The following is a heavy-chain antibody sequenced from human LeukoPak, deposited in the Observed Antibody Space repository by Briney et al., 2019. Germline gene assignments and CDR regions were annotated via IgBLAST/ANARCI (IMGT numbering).Heavy chain of an antibody. D-gene: IGHD4-17*01. CDR3: ARDHERNTVTFY. CDR2: INPSGGST. V-gene: IGHV1-46*01. J-gene: IGHJ4*02. CDR1: GYTFTSYY. Sequence: ASVKVSCKASGYTFTSYYMHWVRQAPGQGLEWMGTINPSGGSTSYAQKFQGRVTMTRDTSTSTVYMELSSLRSEDTAVYYCARDHERNTVTFYWGQGTLVTVSS.